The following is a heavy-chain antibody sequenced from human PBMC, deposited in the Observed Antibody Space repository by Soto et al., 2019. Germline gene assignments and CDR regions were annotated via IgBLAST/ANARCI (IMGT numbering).Heavy chain of an antibody. Sequence: GGSLRLSCAASGFTFSNYWMSWVRQAPGKGLEWVDNIKQDGSESNYADSVKGRFTISRDNAENSLYLQMTSLRAEDTAVYYCASARHIGPWGQGTLVTVSS. D-gene: IGHD2-21*01. J-gene: IGHJ5*02. CDR3: ASARHIGP. CDR2: IKQDGSES. CDR1: GFTFSNYW. V-gene: IGHV3-7*01.